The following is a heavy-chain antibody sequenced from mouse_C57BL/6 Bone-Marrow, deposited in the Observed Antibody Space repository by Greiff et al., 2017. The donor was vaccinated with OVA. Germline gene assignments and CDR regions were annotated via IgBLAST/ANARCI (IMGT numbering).Heavy chain of an antibody. CDR1: GYTFTSYW. CDR3: ARTPFYDPFDY. V-gene: IGHV1-50*01. Sequence: QVQLQQPGAELVKPGASVKLSCKASGYTFTSYWMQWVKQRPGQGLEWIGEIDPSDSYTNYNQKFKGKATLTVDTSSSTAYMQLSSLTSEDSAVYYCARTPFYDPFDYWGQGTTLTGSS. J-gene: IGHJ2*01. D-gene: IGHD2-12*01. CDR2: IDPSDSYT.